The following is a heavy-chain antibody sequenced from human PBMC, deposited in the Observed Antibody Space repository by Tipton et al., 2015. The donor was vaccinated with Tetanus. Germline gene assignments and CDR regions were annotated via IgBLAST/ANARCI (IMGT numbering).Heavy chain of an antibody. CDR3: AKDPYCGGDCHDY. CDR2: ISGSGGST. J-gene: IGHJ4*02. Sequence: SLRLSCAASGFTFSSYAMSWVRQAPGKGLEWVSAISGSGGSTYYADSVKGRFTISRDNSKNTLYLQMNSLRAEDTAVYYCAKDPYCGGDCHDYWGQGTLVTVSS. D-gene: IGHD2-21*02. V-gene: IGHV3-23*01. CDR1: GFTFSSYA.